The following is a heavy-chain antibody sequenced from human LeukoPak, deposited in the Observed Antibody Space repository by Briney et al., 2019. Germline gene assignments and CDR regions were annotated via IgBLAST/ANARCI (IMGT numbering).Heavy chain of an antibody. D-gene: IGHD6-19*01. Sequence: SETLSLTCTVSGGSISSSSYYWGWIRQPPGKGLEWIGSIYYSGSTYYNPSLKSRVTISVDASKNQFSLKLSSVTAADTAVYYCARPLYSSGWYIDDYWGQGTLVTVSS. CDR3: ARPLYSSGWYIDDY. J-gene: IGHJ4*02. CDR1: GGSISSSSYY. V-gene: IGHV4-39*01. CDR2: IYYSGST.